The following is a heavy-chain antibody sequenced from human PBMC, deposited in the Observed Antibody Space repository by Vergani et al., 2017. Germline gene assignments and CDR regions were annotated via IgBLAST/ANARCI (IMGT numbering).Heavy chain of an antibody. D-gene: IGHD2-2*02. CDR3: ATIGYRRWGYYFDY. CDR1: GDSISSNNC. J-gene: IGHJ4*02. CDR2: ICHTEDT. Sequence: QVQLQESGPGLVKPPGTLSLTSAVSGDSISSNNCWTWVRQPPGKGREWIGEICHTEDTKYSPSLKSRVTVSVEESRNLFSLRLNSVTAADTAVYYCATIGYRRWGYYFDYWGQGILVTVSS. V-gene: IGHV4-4*03.